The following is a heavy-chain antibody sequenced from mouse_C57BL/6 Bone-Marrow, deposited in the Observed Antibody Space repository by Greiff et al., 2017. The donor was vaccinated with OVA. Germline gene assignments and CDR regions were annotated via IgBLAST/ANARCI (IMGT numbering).Heavy chain of an antibody. CDR2: INPNNGGT. CDR1: GYTFTDYY. D-gene: IGHD1-1*01. CDR3: ARLLTWFAD. V-gene: IGHV1-26*01. Sequence: EVQLQQSGPELVKPGASVKISCKASGYTFTDYYMNWVKQSHGKSLEWIGDINPNNGGTSYNQKFKGKATLTVDKSSSTAYMALRSLTSEDSAVYYCARLLTWFADWGQGTLVTVAA. J-gene: IGHJ3*01.